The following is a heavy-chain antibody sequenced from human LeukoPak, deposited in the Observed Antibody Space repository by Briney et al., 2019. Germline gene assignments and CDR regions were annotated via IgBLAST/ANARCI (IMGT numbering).Heavy chain of an antibody. D-gene: IGHD6-6*01. V-gene: IGHV3-30*02. CDR1: GFTFSSYG. J-gene: IGHJ4*02. CDR2: IRYDGSNK. CDR3: AKIAARGYYFDY. Sequence: GGSLRLSCAASGFTFSSYGMHWVRQAPGKGLEWVAFIRYDGSNKYYADSVKGRFTISRDNSKNTLYPQMNSLRAEDTAVYYCAKIAARGYYFDYWGQGTLVTVSS.